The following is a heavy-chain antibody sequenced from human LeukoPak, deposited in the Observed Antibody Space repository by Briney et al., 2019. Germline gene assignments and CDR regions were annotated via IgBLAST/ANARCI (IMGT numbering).Heavy chain of an antibody. CDR1: GFTFDDYA. V-gene: IGHV3-9*03. CDR2: ISWNSGSI. D-gene: IGHD3-22*01. Sequence: GRSLRLSCAASGFTFDDYAMHWVRQAPGKGLEWVSGISWNSGSIGYADSVKGRFTISRDNAKNSLYLQMNSLRAEDMALYYCAKESGSSGTYYFDYWGQGTLVTVSS. J-gene: IGHJ4*02. CDR3: AKESGSSGTYYFDY.